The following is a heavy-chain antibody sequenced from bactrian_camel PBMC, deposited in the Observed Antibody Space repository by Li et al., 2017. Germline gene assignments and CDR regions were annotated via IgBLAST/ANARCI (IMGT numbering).Heavy chain of an antibody. D-gene: IGHD1*01. Sequence: HVQLVESGGGSVQAGGSLRLSCAASGYTYNRNCMAWFRRAPGKEREGVAAIGRDGSTNVANSVKGRFTISKVNAENKLYLQMSGLNPEDTAMYYCAAQYTGISGCYSTSLATSSFDYWGRGTQVTVS. V-gene: IGHV3S53*01. CDR2: IGRDGST. J-gene: IGHJ4*01. CDR3: AAQYTGISGCYSTSLATSSFDY. CDR1: GYTYNRNC.